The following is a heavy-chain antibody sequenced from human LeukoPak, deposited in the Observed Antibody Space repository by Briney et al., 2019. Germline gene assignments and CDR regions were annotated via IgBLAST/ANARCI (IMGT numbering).Heavy chain of an antibody. Sequence: ASVKVSCKASGYTFTGYYMHWVRQAPGQGLEWMGWINPNSGGTNYAQKFQGRVTMTRDTSISTAYVELSRLRSDDTAVYYCARESLDIVVVPAAIVIDPWGQGTLVTVSS. CDR1: GYTFTGYY. V-gene: IGHV1-2*02. CDR2: INPNSGGT. CDR3: ARESLDIVVVPAAIVIDP. D-gene: IGHD2-2*01. J-gene: IGHJ5*02.